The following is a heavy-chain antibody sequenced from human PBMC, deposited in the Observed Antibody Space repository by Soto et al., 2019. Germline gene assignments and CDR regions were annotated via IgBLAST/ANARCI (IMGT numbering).Heavy chain of an antibody. J-gene: IGHJ6*02. V-gene: IGHV1-69*01. Sequence: KKPGSXVXXSXXXXXXTFSXXXXXXXXXXPGQXLXXXGGIIPIFGTANYAQKFQGRVTITADESTSTAYMELSSLRSEDTAVYYCRGVTKAGNYYYYGMDVWGQGTTVTVSS. CDR3: RGVTKAGNYYYYGMDV. D-gene: IGHD1-1*01. CDR2: IIPIFGTA. CDR1: XXTFSXXX.